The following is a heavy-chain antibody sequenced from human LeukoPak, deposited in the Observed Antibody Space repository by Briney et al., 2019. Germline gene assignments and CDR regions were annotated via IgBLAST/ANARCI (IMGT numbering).Heavy chain of an antibody. D-gene: IGHD3-10*02. CDR1: GFTFSSYS. J-gene: IGHJ4*02. Sequence: GGSLRLSCAASGFTFSSYSMNWVRQAPGKGLEWVSSISSSSSYIYYADSVKGRFTISRDNAKNSLYLQMNSLRAEATAVYYCARGGLFGDGFDYWGQGTLVTVSS. CDR2: ISSSSSYI. CDR3: ARGGLFGDGFDY. V-gene: IGHV3-21*01.